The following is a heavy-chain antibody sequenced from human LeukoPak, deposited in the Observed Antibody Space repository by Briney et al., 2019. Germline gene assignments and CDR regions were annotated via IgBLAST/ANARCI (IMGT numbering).Heavy chain of an antibody. Sequence: SVKVSCKASGGTFSSYAISWVRQAPGQGLEWMGGIIPIFGTANYAQKFQGRVTITADESTSTAYMELSSLRSEDTAVYYCARGIVVPAAMMHYYYYGMDVWGQGATVTVSS. J-gene: IGHJ6*02. CDR1: GGTFSSYA. V-gene: IGHV1-69*01. D-gene: IGHD2-2*01. CDR2: IIPIFGTA. CDR3: ARGIVVPAAMMHYYYYGMDV.